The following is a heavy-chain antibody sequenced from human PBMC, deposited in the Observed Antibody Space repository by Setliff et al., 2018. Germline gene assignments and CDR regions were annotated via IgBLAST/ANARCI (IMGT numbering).Heavy chain of an antibody. J-gene: IGHJ5*01. D-gene: IGHD6-25*01. CDR1: GGSISDNSYY. CDR2: ISHSANK. Sequence: PSETLSLTCTVSGGSISDNSYYWGWIRQPPGKELEWIGGISHSANKYYNPSLKSRVTISISADTSNKSFSLNLFSVTAADTAVYYCVGRDFSGGDSWGHGTLVTVSS. CDR3: VGRDFSGGDS. V-gene: IGHV4-39*02.